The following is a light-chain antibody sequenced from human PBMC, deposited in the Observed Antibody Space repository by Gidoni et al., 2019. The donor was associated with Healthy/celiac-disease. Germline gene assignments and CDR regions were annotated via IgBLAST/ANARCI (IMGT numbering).Light chain of an antibody. V-gene: IGKV3-15*01. J-gene: IGKJ4*01. CDR1: QSFSSN. CDR3: QQYINWPPLT. Sequence: EIVMTQSPATLSVSPGERATLSCRASQSFSSNLAWYQQKPGQAPRLLIYGASTRATGIPARFSGSGSGTEFTLTISSLQSEDFAVYYCQQYINWPPLTVGGGTKVEIK. CDR2: GAS.